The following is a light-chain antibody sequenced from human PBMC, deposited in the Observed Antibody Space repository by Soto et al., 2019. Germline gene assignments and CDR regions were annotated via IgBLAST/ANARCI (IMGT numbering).Light chain of an antibody. CDR1: RSVSSSY. CDR2: AAS. J-gene: IGKJ1*01. CDR3: QQYGSSPWT. V-gene: IGKV3-20*01. Sequence: EIVLTQSPGTLSLSPGERATLSCTASRSVSSSYLVWHQQKPGQAPRLLIYAASRRATGIPDRFSGSGSGTDFTLTISRLEPEDCAVYYCQQYGSSPWTFGQGTKVEIK.